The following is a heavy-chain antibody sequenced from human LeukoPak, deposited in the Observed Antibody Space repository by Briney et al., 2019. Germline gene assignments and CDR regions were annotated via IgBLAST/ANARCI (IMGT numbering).Heavy chain of an antibody. J-gene: IGHJ4*02. V-gene: IGHV3-23*01. D-gene: IGHD3-10*01. CDR1: GFTFSTFA. CDR2: ICNSGRST. CDR3: ATGGVIITNFDC. Sequence: PGGSLRLSCAASGFTFSTFAMSWVRQAPGKGLEWISGICNSGRSTYYADSVKGRFTISRDNSKNTLYLQMNSLRAEDTAVYYCATGGVIITNFDCWGQGTLVTVSS.